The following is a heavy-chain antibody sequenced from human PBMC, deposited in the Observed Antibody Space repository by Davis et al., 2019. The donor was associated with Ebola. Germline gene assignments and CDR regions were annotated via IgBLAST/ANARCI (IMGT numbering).Heavy chain of an antibody. CDR1: GFTFSDHW. CDR3: AKGGGYCTGGVCYTLDY. CDR2: ISGSGGST. J-gene: IGHJ4*02. Sequence: GGSLRLSCAASGFTFSDHWMTWVRQAPGKGLEWVSAISGSGGSTYYADSVKGRFTISRDNSKNTLYLQMNSLRAEDTAVYYCAKGGGYCTGGVCYTLDYWGQGTLVTVSS. V-gene: IGHV3-23*01. D-gene: IGHD2-8*02.